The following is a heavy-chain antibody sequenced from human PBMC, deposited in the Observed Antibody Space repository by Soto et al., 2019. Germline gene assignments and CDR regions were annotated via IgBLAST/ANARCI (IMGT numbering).Heavy chain of an antibody. Sequence: GESLKISCKGSGYSFTSYWISWVRQMPGKGLEWMGRIDLSDSYTNYSPSFQGHVTISADKSISTAYPQWSSLKASDTAMYYCARPGTTSSGYYYYGMDVWGQGTTVTVSS. J-gene: IGHJ6*02. CDR2: IDLSDSYT. CDR3: ARPGTTSSGYYYYGMDV. CDR1: GYSFTSYW. V-gene: IGHV5-10-1*01. D-gene: IGHD1-7*01.